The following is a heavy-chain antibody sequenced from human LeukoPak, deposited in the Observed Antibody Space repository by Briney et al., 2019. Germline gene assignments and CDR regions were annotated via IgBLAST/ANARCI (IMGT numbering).Heavy chain of an antibody. Sequence: GGSLRLSCAASGFTFSDYYMSWIRQAPGKGLEWVSYISSSGSTIYYADSVKGRFTISRDNAKNSLYLQMNSLRAEDTAVYYCARDRGTMITRDYYYGMDVWGQGTTVTVSS. CDR1: GFTFSDYY. V-gene: IGHV3-11*01. J-gene: IGHJ6*02. D-gene: IGHD3-22*01. CDR3: ARDRGTMITRDYYYGMDV. CDR2: ISSSGSTI.